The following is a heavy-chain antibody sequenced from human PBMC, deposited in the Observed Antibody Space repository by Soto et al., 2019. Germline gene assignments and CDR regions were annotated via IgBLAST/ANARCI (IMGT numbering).Heavy chain of an antibody. CDR3: AKGRSYYYYYGVDV. CDR2: IIDSGGST. CDR1: GFTVSSNY. J-gene: IGHJ6*02. Sequence: GGSLRLSCAASGFTVSSNYMTWVRQAPGKGLEWVSDIIDSGGSTYYADSVKGRFTISRDNSKSTLYLQMNSLRAEDTALYYCAKGRSYYYYYGVDVWGQGTTVTVSS. V-gene: IGHV3-23*01.